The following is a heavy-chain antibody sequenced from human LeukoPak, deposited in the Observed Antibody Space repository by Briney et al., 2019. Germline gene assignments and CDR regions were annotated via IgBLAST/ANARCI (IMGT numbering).Heavy chain of an antibody. V-gene: IGHV3-66*01. CDR3: ARDIGYYYDSSGYYDY. J-gene: IGHJ4*02. CDR1: GFTVSSNY. CDR2: IYSGGST. Sequence: GGSLRLSCAASGFTVSSNYMSWVRQAPGKGLEWVSVIYSGGSTYYADSVKGRFTISRDNSKNTLYLQLNSLRAEDTAVYYCARDIGYYYDSSGYYDYWGQGTLVTVSS. D-gene: IGHD3-22*01.